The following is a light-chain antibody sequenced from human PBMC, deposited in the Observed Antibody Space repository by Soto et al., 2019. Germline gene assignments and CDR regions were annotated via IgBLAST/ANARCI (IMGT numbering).Light chain of an antibody. CDR3: QHYGDSPPEYP. CDR2: GAS. Sequence: EIVLTQSPGTLSLSPGERATLSCRASESVSSSFLAWYQQRPGQAPRLLIFGASYRATGIPDRFSGSGSGTDFTRTISRLEPEDFAVYYCQHYGDSPPEYPFGPGTNVDSK. J-gene: IGKJ3*01. V-gene: IGKV3-20*01. CDR1: ESVSSSF.